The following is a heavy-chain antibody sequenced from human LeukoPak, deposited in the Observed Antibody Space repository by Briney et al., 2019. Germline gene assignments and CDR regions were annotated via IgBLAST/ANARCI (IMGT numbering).Heavy chain of an antibody. CDR2: IKQDGSEK. D-gene: IGHD6-19*01. V-gene: IGHV3-7*01. CDR3: ARDQQWLVPRYYYYGMDV. CDR1: GFTFSSYW. Sequence: GGSLRVSCAASGFTFSSYWMSWVRQAPGKGLEWVANIKQDGSEKYYVDSVKGRFTISRDNAENSLYLQMNSLRAQDTAVYYCARDQQWLVPRYYYYGMDVWGRGTTVTVSS. J-gene: IGHJ6*02.